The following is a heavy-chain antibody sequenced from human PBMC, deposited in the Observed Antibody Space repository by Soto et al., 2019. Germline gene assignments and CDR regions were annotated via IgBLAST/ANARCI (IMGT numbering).Heavy chain of an antibody. CDR2: ISAYNGNT. J-gene: IGHJ5*02. D-gene: IGHD2-2*03. CDR1: GYTFTSYG. Sequence: ASVKVSYKASGYTFTSYGISWVRQAPGQGLEWMGWISAYNGNTNYAQKLQGRVTMTTDTSTSTAYMELRSLRSDDTAVYYCARDRGVLGIVVVPAAIVPWFDPWGQGTLVTVSS. V-gene: IGHV1-18*04. CDR3: ARDRGVLGIVVVPAAIVPWFDP.